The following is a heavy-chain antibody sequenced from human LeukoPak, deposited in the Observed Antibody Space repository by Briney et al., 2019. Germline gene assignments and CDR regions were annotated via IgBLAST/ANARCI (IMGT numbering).Heavy chain of an antibody. D-gene: IGHD7-27*01. CDR2: IDSGGDP. J-gene: IGHJ4*02. Sequence: PGGSLRLSCAASGFTFSSFDMHWVRQVTEKGLEWVSAIDSGGDPYYSGSVKGRFTISRQNVENSLFLQMDSLRAGDTAVYFCARSKRTGDRARGYFDYWGQGTLVTVSS. V-gene: IGHV3-13*05. CDR1: GFTFSSFD. CDR3: ARSKRTGDRARGYFDY.